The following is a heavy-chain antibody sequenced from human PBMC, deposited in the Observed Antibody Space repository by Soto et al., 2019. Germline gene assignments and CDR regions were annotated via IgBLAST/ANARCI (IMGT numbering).Heavy chain of an antibody. J-gene: IGHJ4*02. Sequence: EVQLVESGGGLVEPGGSLRLSCAASGFTFSNAWMSWVRQAPGKGLEWVGCIKSKSEGETIDYAAPVKGRFTISRDDSKNTLYLQMNSLKSEDTGVYYCTRGPVGSTRPLDYWGQGTLVTVSS. CDR3: TRGPVGSTRPLDY. CDR1: GFTFSNAW. V-gene: IGHV3-15*01. D-gene: IGHD2-2*01. CDR2: IKSKSEGETI.